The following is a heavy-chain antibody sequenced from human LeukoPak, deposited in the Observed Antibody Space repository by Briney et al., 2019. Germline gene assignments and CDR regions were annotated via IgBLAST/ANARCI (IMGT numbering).Heavy chain of an antibody. J-gene: IGHJ2*01. D-gene: IGHD3-10*01. V-gene: IGHV3-43*01. CDR1: GFAFDEYT. CDR2: MSWNGHSR. Sequence: GGSLRLSCVASGFAFDEYTFNWVRHAPGKGLGWVSLMSWNGHSRYYADSVKGRFTISRDNSKNSLYLRMNSLRAEDTALYYCAKDRRPTVSGGYFDLWGRGTLVIVSS. CDR3: AKDRRPTVSGGYFDL.